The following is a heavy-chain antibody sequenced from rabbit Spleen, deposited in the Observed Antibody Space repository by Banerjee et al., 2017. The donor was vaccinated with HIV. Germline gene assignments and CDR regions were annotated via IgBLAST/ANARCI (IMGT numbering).Heavy chain of an antibody. V-gene: IGHV1S7*01. J-gene: IGHJ6*01. CDR1: GFDFSRYY. CDR3: ARDSGSSFSSYGMDL. Sequence: QLVESGGGLVQPGGSLKLSCKASGFDFSRYYMSWVRQAPGKGLEWIGDIDPIFGIGVYASWVNGRFTISSHSAQNTLYLQLSSLTATDTATYFCARDSGSSFSSYGMDLWGPGTLVTVS. CDR2: IDPIFGIG. D-gene: IGHD8-1*01.